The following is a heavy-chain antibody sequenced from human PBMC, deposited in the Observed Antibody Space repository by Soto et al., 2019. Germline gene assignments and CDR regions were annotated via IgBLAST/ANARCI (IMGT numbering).Heavy chain of an antibody. CDR3: ARDRGRTAAGSYHYYQYGMDV. V-gene: IGHV3-30*04. D-gene: IGHD6-13*01. Sequence: PRWSLMLSCGASGFTFSDYAMHSVCQAPGQGQEWVTLISYDGSEKYYADSVKGRCTISRDNSKNTLYLQMNSLGAEATAVYYCARDRGRTAAGSYHYYQYGMDVWGQGITATVSS. CDR1: GFTFSDYA. J-gene: IGHJ6*02. CDR2: ISYDGSEK.